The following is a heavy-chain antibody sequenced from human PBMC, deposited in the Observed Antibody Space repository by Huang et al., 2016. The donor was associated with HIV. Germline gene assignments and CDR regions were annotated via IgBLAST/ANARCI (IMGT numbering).Heavy chain of an antibody. J-gene: IGHJ5*01. Sequence: QVQLEQWGAGLLKPSETLSLTCAVYGGSFSGYFWNWIRQSPGKGLEWIGQINHARVTDYNPSLKSRATISVDTSKNQFSLKLTSVTAADTAIYYWAREIMSSFGGPFDSWGHGNLVTVSS. V-gene: IGHV4-34*02. CDR2: INHARVT. D-gene: IGHD3-16*01. CDR1: GGSFSGYF. CDR3: AREIMSSFGGPFDS.